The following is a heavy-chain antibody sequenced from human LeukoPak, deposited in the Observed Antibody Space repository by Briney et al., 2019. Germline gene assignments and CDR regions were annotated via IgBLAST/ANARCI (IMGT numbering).Heavy chain of an antibody. CDR3: ARAATTHYYYYMDV. J-gene: IGHJ6*03. CDR2: INPNSGGT. V-gene: IGHV1-2*02. CDR1: GYTFTGYY. D-gene: IGHD4-11*01. Sequence: ASVKVSCKASGYTFTGYYMHWVRQAPGQGLEWMGWINPNSGGTNYAQKFQGRVTMTRDTSISTAHMELSRLRSDDTAVYYCARAATTHYYYYMDVWGKGTTVTVSS.